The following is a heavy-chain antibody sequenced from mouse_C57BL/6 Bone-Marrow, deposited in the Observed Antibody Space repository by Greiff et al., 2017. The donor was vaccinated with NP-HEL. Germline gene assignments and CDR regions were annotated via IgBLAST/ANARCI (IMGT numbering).Heavy chain of an antibody. Sequence: EVQLQQSGPELVKPGASVKISCKASGYTFTDYYVNWVKQSHGKSLEWIGDINPNNGGTSYNQKFKGKATLTVDKSSSTAYMELRSLTSEDSAVYYCARATYYDYDAAMDYWGQGTSVTVSS. CDR3: ARATYYDYDAAMDY. CDR1: GYTFTDYY. J-gene: IGHJ4*01. D-gene: IGHD2-4*01. CDR2: INPNNGGT. V-gene: IGHV1-26*01.